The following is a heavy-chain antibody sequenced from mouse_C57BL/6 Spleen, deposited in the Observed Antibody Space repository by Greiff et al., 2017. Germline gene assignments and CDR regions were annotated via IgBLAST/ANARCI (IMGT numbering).Heavy chain of an antibody. CDR2: ISSGGDYI. Sequence: EVKLVESGEGLVKPGGSLKLSCAASGFTFSSYAMSWVRQTPEKRLEWVAYISSGGDYIYYADTVKGRFTISRDNARNTLYLQRSSLKSEDTAMYYCTRDYGSSYDYWGQGTTLTVSS. CDR1: GFTFSSYA. V-gene: IGHV5-9-1*02. D-gene: IGHD1-1*01. J-gene: IGHJ2*01. CDR3: TRDYGSSYDY.